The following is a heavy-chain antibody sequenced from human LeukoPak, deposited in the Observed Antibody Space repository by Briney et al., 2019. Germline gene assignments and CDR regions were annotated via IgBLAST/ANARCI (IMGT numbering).Heavy chain of an antibody. Sequence: ASVKVSCKASGYTFTSYDINWVRQATGQGLEWMGWMNPNSGNTGYAQKFQGRVTMTRNTSISTAYMELSSLRSEDTAVYYCARDGPPTIDYGMDVWGQGTTVTVSS. J-gene: IGHJ6*02. V-gene: IGHV1-8*01. D-gene: IGHD3-9*01. CDR2: MNPNSGNT. CDR1: GYTFTSYD. CDR3: ARDGPPTIDYGMDV.